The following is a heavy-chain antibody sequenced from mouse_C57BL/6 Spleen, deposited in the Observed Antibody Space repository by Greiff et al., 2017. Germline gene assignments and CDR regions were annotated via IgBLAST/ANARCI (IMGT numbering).Heavy chain of an antibody. CDR3: ARDYDGGGYFEV. D-gene: IGHD2-4*01. Sequence: EVKVVESGGGLVKPGGSLKLSCAASGFTFSDYGMHWVRQAPEKGLEWVAYISSGSSTIYYADTVKGRFTISRDNAKNTLFLQMTSLRSEDTAMYYCARDYDGGGYFEVWGTGTTVTVSS. J-gene: IGHJ1*03. CDR1: GFTFSDYG. CDR2: ISSGSSTI. V-gene: IGHV5-17*01.